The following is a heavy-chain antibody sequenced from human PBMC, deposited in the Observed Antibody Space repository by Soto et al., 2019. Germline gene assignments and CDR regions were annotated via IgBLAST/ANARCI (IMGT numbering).Heavy chain of an antibody. Sequence: QITLKESGPTLVRPTQTLTLTCTVSGFSLSTSGVGVAWIRHPPGKALEWLGIIYWDDDERYSPSLRSRLTITKGTSLNQVVLRMTNMDPLDTATYYCAHSDPEGWALEYWGQGLLVTVSS. J-gene: IGHJ4*02. V-gene: IGHV2-5*02. CDR2: IYWDDDE. CDR3: AHSDPEGWALEY. CDR1: GFSLSTSGVG.